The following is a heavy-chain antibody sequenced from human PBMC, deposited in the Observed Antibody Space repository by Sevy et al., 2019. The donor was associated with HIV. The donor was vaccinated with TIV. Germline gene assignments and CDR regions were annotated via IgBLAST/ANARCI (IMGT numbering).Heavy chain of an antibody. CDR3: ARDDRNYYFHY. CDR1: GFTFSKYW. CDR2: IKQDAGQK. V-gene: IGHV3-7*01. Sequence: GGSLRLSCAASGFTFSKYWMGWVRQAPGKGLEWVANIKQDAGQKYNVDSVKGRFTISRDNAKNSLYLQMNSLTAEDTAVYFCARDDRNYYFHYWGQGTLVTVSS. J-gene: IGHJ4*02. D-gene: IGHD1-7*01.